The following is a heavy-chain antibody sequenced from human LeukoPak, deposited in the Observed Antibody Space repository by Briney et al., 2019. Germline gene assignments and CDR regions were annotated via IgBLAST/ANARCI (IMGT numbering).Heavy chain of an antibody. Sequence: ASVTVSFTASGYTFTSYDINWVRQATGQGLEWMGWMNPNSGNTGYAQKFQGRVTMTRNTSISTAYMELSSLRSEDTAVYYCARGRRDMGYCSGGSCQYYFDYWGQGTLVTVSP. J-gene: IGHJ4*02. CDR2: MNPNSGNT. V-gene: IGHV1-8*01. CDR3: ARGRRDMGYCSGGSCQYYFDY. CDR1: GYTFTSYD. D-gene: IGHD2-15*01.